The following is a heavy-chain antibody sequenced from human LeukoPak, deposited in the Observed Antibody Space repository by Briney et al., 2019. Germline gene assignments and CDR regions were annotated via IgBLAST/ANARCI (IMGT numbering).Heavy chain of an antibody. D-gene: IGHD1-1*01. CDR1: GFTFSSYA. V-gene: IGHV3-23*01. CDR2: ISGSGGST. CDR3: AKDTSLSYPADYFDY. J-gene: IGHJ4*02. Sequence: GGSLRLSCAASGFTFSSYAMSWVRQAPGKGLEWVSAISGSGGSTYYADSVKGRFTISRDNSKDTLYLQMNSLRAEGTAVYYCAKDTSLSYPADYFDYWGQGTLVTVSS.